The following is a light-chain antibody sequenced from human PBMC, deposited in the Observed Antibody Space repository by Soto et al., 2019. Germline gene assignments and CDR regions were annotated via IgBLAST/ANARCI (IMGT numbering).Light chain of an antibody. CDR3: QQFGRSPRT. CDR1: QSVSSTY. J-gene: IGKJ1*01. V-gene: IGKV3-20*01. CDR2: SAS. Sequence: EMVLTQSPGTLSLSPGERATLSCRASQSVSSTYLAWSQQKPGQAPRLFIYSASSRATGIPDRFRGSGSAPDFTLTTSRLEPEDFGWYFCQQFGRSPRTFGQGTKVEIE.